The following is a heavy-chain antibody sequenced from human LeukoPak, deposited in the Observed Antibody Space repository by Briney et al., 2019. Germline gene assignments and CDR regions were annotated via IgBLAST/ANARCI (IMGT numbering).Heavy chain of an antibody. CDR2: ISRSGDHV. D-gene: IGHD2-15*01. V-gene: IGHV3-48*03. CDR1: GFTFSSYE. J-gene: IGHJ5*01. CDR3: ARENGYGGKCYGFDS. Sequence: TGGSLRLSCAASGFTFSSYEMTWVRQPPGKGLEWVSHISRSGDHVYYAASVKGRFTISRDNAKNSLYLQMNSLRVEDTTVYYCARENGYGGKCYGFDSWGQGALVTVSS.